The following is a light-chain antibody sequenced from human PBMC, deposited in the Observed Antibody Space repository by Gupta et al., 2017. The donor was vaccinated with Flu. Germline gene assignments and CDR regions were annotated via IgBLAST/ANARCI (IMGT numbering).Light chain of an antibody. CDR3: KQYARTPET. Sequence: GTPWLPPRETARSCYRALHSDGNNYVGWYQQKPGQAPQLLIYVASNRATGIPDRFSGSGSGTDFTLKISRVEPEDVAVYYCKQYARTPETFGHGTKVEIK. J-gene: IGKJ3*01. V-gene: IGKV3-20*01. CDR2: VAS. CDR1: HSDGNNY.